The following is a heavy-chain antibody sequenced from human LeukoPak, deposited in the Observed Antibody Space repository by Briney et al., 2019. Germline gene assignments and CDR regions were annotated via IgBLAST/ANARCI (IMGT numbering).Heavy chain of an antibody. CDR2: ITSNTAST. Sequence: GGSLRLSCAASGFTFSNYAMSWVRQVPGKGLEWVSGITSNTASTYYADSVKGRFSISRDNSKNTLYLQMSSLRADDTAVYYCAKDRTVGASYWYFDLWGRGTLVTVSS. CDR3: AKDRTVGASYWYFDL. CDR1: GFTFSNYA. V-gene: IGHV3-23*01. J-gene: IGHJ2*01. D-gene: IGHD1-26*01.